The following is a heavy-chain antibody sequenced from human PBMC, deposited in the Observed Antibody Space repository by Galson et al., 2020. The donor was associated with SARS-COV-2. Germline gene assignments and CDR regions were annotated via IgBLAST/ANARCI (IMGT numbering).Heavy chain of an antibody. D-gene: IGHD3-10*02. CDR1: GFTFDRSD. V-gene: IGHV3-48*03. CDR2: INRLGTTT. CDR3: APNVPSAGGD. Sequence: GESLKISCTASGFTFDRSDMNWVRQAPQKGLEWLSFINRLGTTTYYADSVKGRFTISRDNAKNSLHLQMDSLRPEDTALYYCAPNVPSAGGDWGRGTQVIVSS. J-gene: IGHJ4*02.